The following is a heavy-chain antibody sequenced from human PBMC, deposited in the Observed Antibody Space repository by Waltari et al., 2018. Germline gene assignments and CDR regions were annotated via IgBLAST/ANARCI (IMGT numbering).Heavy chain of an antibody. J-gene: IGHJ4*02. D-gene: IGHD3-10*01. CDR3: ATMGQWKVRISDF. CDR2: GDHEDGAT. CDR1: GYTFTDFY. Sequence: EVQLIQSGAEVKKPGATVRISCKASGYTFTDFYMHWLQYVPGKGLQGSGGGDHEDGATIYAENFQDRVTVTADASTDTAYMELSTLTSDDTAFYYCATMGQWKVRISDFWGQGTLVTVSS. V-gene: IGHV1-69-2*01.